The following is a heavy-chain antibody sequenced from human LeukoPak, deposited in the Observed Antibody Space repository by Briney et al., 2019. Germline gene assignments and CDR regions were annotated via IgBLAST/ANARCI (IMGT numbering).Heavy chain of an antibody. CDR3: ARDRGGSYSAIDY. CDR2: ISSSSITI. J-gene: IGHJ4*02. CDR1: GFTFSSYS. Sequence: GGSLRLSCAASGFTFSSYSLNWVRQAPGKGLEWVSFISSSSITIYYEDSVKGRFTISRDNAEKSLYLQMNSLRAEDTAVYYCARDRGGSYSAIDYWGQGTLVTVSS. D-gene: IGHD2-15*01. V-gene: IGHV3-48*04.